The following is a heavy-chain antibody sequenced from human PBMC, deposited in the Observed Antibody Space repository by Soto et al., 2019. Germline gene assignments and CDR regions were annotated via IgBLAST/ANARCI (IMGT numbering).Heavy chain of an antibody. Sequence: GGSLRLSCAASGFTFSSYAMHWVRQAPGKGLEWVAVISYDGSNKYYADSVKGRFTISRDNSKNTLYLQMNSLRAEDTAVYYCARESSNWNYPCLDYWGQGTLVTVSS. V-gene: IGHV3-30-3*01. CDR1: GFTFSSYA. CDR2: ISYDGSNK. J-gene: IGHJ4*02. CDR3: ARESSNWNYPCLDY. D-gene: IGHD1-7*01.